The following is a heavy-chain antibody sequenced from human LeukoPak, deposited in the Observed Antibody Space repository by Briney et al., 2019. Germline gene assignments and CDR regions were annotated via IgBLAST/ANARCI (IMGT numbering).Heavy chain of an antibody. CDR1: RFTFSSYG. Sequence: PGGSLRLSCAASRFTFSSYGMHWVRQAPGKGLEWVACIPYDGNNKYYADSVKGRFTISRDNSKNTLYLQMNSLRAEDTAVYYCVKDGDDSGSYLVYWGQGTLVTVSS. D-gene: IGHD1-26*01. V-gene: IGHV3-30*02. CDR3: VKDGDDSGSYLVY. J-gene: IGHJ4*02. CDR2: IPYDGNNK.